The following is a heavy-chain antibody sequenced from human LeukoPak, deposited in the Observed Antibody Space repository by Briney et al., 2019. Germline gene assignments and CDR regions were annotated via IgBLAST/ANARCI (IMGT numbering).Heavy chain of an antibody. CDR2: IYTSGST. V-gene: IGHV4-61*02. Sequence: SETLSLTCTVPGGSVSSGSYYWSWIRQPAGKGLEWIGRIYTSGSTNYNPSLKSRVTISVDTSKNQFSLKLSSVTAADTAVYYCARGGDYDILTSQIDYWGQGTLVTVSS. CDR3: ARGGDYDILTSQIDY. CDR1: GGSVSSGSYY. D-gene: IGHD3-9*01. J-gene: IGHJ4*02.